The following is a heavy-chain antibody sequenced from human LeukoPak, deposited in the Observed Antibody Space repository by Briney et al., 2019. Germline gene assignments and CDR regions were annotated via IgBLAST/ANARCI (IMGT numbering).Heavy chain of an antibody. CDR2: INTNTGNP. V-gene: IGHV7-4-1*02. CDR1: GYTFTSYA. CDR3: ARGPNAKYYYGSGGYYPFDY. D-gene: IGHD3-10*01. Sequence: ASVKVSCKASGYTFTSYAMNWVRQAPGQGLEWMGWINTNTGNPTYAQGFTGRFVFSLDTSVSTAYLQISSLKAEDTAVYYCARGPNAKYYYGSGGYYPFDYWGQGTLVTVSS. J-gene: IGHJ4*02.